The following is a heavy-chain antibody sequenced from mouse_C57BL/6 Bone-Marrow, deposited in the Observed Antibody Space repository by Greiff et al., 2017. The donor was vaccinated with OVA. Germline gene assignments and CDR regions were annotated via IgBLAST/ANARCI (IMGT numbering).Heavy chain of an antibody. CDR3: ASQTGYDYDNY. V-gene: IGHV1-59*01. J-gene: IGHJ2*01. Sequence: VQLQQPGAELVRPGTSVKLSCKASGYTFTSYWMLWVKQRPGQGLEWIGVIDPSDSYTNYNQKFKGKATLTVDTSYSTAYMQLSSLTSEDSAVYYCASQTGYDYDNYWGQGTTLTVSS. D-gene: IGHD2-4*01. CDR2: IDPSDSYT. CDR1: GYTFTSYW.